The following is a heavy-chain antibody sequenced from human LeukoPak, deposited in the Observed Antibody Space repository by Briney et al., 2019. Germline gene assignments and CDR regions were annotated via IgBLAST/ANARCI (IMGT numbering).Heavy chain of an antibody. D-gene: IGHD3-10*01. CDR1: GYTFTNYC. J-gene: IGHJ3*02. CDR3: ARDVSGYYYGSGRYDAFDI. CDR2: INPTVGST. V-gene: IGHV1-46*01. Sequence: ASVKVSCKASGYTFTNYCMHWVRQAPGQGLEWMAIINPTVGSTTLAQKFQGRVIMTRDTSTSTVYMELTSLRSEDTAVYYCARDVSGYYYGSGRYDAFDIWAKGHWSPSLQ.